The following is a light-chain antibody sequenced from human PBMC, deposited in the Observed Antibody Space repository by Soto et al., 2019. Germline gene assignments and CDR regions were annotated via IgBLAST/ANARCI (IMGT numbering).Light chain of an antibody. CDR1: QSVTGNY. V-gene: IGKV3-20*01. CDR3: HQYGASPLPGRPPLP. Sequence: ENVLTQSPGTLSLSPGERATLSCRASQSVTGNYLAWYQQKPGQAPRLLVYGASSRATGIPDRFSGSGSGTDLPLTISTLEPEDFEVHYCHQYGASPLPGRPPLPFGGGTKVEVK. CDR2: GAS. J-gene: IGKJ4*01.